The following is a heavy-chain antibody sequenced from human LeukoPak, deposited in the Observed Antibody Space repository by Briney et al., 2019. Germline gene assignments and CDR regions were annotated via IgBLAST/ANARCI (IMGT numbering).Heavy chain of an antibody. CDR3: ARDYYGSGSYYNKGYYYYMDV. CDR1: GYTFTSYG. J-gene: IGHJ6*03. CDR2: ISAYNGNT. D-gene: IGHD3-10*01. V-gene: IGHV1-18*01. Sequence: ASVKVSCKASGYTFTSYGISWVRQAPGQGLEWMGWISAYNGNTNYAQKLQGRVTMTTDTSTSTAYMELRSLRSDDTAVYYCARDYYGSGSYYNKGYYYYMDVWGKGTTVTVSS.